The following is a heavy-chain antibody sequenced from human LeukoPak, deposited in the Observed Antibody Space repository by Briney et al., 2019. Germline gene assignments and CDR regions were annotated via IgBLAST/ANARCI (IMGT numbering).Heavy chain of an antibody. CDR3: TRVEGITIFGVDY. V-gene: IGHV3-49*05. J-gene: IGHJ4*02. CDR1: GFTFGDYA. Sequence: KAGGSLRLSCTASGFTFGDYAMSWFRQAPGKGLEWVGFIRSKAYGGTTEYAASVKGRFTISRDDSKSIAYLQMNSLKTEDTAVYYCTRVEGITIFGVDYWGQGTLVTVSS. CDR2: IRSKAYGGTT. D-gene: IGHD3-3*01.